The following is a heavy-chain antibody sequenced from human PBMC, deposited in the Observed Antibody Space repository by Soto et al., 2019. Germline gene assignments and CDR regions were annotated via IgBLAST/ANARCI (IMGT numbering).Heavy chain of an antibody. V-gene: IGHV1-2*02. CDR1: GYPFTAYY. Sequence: GASVKVSCKASGYPFTAYYFHWVRQAPGQGLEWMGWINPNSGGTNYAQKFQGRVTMTRDTSISTAYMELSRLRSDDTAVYYCARDADYYDSSGYYRYWGQGTLVTVSS. J-gene: IGHJ4*02. D-gene: IGHD3-22*01. CDR3: ARDADYYDSSGYYRY. CDR2: INPNSGGT.